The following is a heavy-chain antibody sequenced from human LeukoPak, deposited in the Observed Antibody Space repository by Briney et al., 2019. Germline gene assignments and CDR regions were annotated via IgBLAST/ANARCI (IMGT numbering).Heavy chain of an antibody. D-gene: IGHD6-13*01. V-gene: IGHV4-34*01. CDR3: ARQGEARAQQLKFDP. J-gene: IGHJ5*02. CDR1: GGSFSGYY. Sequence: PSETLSLTCAVYGGSFSGYYWSWIRQPPGKGLEWIGEINHSGSTNYNPSLKSRVTISVDTSKNQFSLKLSSVTAADTAVYYCARQGEARAQQLKFDPWGQGTLVTVSS. CDR2: INHSGST.